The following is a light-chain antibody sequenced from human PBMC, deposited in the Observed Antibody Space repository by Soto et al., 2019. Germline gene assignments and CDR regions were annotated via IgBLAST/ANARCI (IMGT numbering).Light chain of an antibody. CDR1: QSVSSTY. Sequence: EIVLTQSPGTLSLSPGERASLSCRASQSVSSTYLAWYQQKPGQAPRLLIYATSTRATGIPDRFSGSGSGTEFTITISRLEPEDFAVYYCKQYGSSLWTFGQGTKVEIK. CDR2: ATS. V-gene: IGKV3-20*01. J-gene: IGKJ1*01. CDR3: KQYGSSLWT.